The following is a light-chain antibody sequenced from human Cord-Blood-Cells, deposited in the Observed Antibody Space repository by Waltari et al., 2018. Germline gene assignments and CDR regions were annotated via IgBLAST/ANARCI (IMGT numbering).Light chain of an antibody. J-gene: IGLJ2*01. Sequence: QSALTQPASVSGSPGQSITISCTGTSSAVGGYNYVSWYQQHPGKAPKLMIYEVSNRPSGVSNRFSGSKSGNTASLTISGLQAEDEADYYCSSYTSSSTRVFGGRTKLTVL. CDR1: SSAVGGYNY. V-gene: IGLV2-14*01. CDR2: EVS. CDR3: SSYTSSSTRV.